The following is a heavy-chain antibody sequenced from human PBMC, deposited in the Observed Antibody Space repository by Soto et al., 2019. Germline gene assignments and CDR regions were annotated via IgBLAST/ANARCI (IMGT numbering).Heavy chain of an antibody. CDR3: ARDRGGGYPPDY. J-gene: IGHJ4*02. CDR1: GYTFTNYG. CDR2: ISAYNGNT. V-gene: IGHV1-18*01. Sequence: QVQLVQSGAEVKKPGASVKVSCKASGYTFTNYGISWVRQAPGQGLEWMGWISAYNGNTNYAQKLQGRVTMTTDTSTSTADMELRRLRSDDTAVFYCARDRGGGYPPDYWGQGTLVTVSS. D-gene: IGHD3-16*02.